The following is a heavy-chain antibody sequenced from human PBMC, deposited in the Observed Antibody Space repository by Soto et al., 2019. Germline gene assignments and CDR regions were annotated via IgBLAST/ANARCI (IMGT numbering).Heavy chain of an antibody. CDR1: GYTFTSYD. CDR3: ARGYIMVVAAFDI. CDR2: MNPNSGNT. J-gene: IGHJ3*02. V-gene: IGHV1-8*01. Sequence: ASVEVSCKASGYTFTSYDINWVRQATGQGLEWMGWMNPNSGNTGYAQKFQGRVTMTRNTSISTAYMELSSLRSEDTAVYYWARGYIMVVAAFDIWGQGTMVTVSS. D-gene: IGHD2-15*01.